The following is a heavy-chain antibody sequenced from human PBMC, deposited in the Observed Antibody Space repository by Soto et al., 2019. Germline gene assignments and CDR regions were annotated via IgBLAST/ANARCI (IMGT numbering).Heavy chain of an antibody. Sequence: SETLCLTCTVSGGSISSGDYYWSWIRQPPGKGLEWIGYIYYSGSTYYNPSLKSRVTISVDTSKNQFSLKLSSVTAADTAVYYCARDLTNYDILTGYYSGWFDPWGQGTLVTVSS. CDR1: GGSISSGDYY. CDR2: IYYSGST. D-gene: IGHD3-9*01. CDR3: ARDLTNYDILTGYYSGWFDP. J-gene: IGHJ5*02. V-gene: IGHV4-30-4*01.